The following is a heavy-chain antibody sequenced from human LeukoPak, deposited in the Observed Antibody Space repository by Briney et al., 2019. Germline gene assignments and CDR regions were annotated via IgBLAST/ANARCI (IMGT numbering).Heavy chain of an antibody. D-gene: IGHD2-15*01. Sequence: GGSLRLSCAASGFSFSNYGMHWVRQAPGKGLEWVAFIQSDGSKTYSADSVKGRFTISRDNPRHTLYLQMNRLRPEDTAVYYCAKRYCKSATCRSDMDAWGQGTTVTVSS. CDR2: IQSDGSKT. CDR3: AKRYCKSATCRSDMDA. V-gene: IGHV3-30*02. CDR1: GFSFSNYG. J-gene: IGHJ6*02.